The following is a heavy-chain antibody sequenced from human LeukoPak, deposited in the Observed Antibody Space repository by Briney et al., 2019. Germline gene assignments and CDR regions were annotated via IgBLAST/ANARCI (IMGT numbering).Heavy chain of an antibody. CDR2: VSVTGFDT. J-gene: IGHJ6*03. CDR3: VRDTYSLQMYRHYMDV. Sequence: GSLRLSCEASGFTFSRFPMSWVRQAPGKGLEWVSTVSVTGFDTYFADSVKGRFTISRDNSRNTVSLQMNSLRDEDTAVYYCVRDTYSLQMYRHYMDVWGKGTTVTVSS. CDR1: GFTFSRFP. V-gene: IGHV3-23*01. D-gene: IGHD2-15*01.